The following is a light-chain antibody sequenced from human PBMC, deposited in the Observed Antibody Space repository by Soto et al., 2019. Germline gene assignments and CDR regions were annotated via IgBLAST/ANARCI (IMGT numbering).Light chain of an antibody. CDR2: DTS. CDR1: QSVSTY. Sequence: DIVLTQSPATLSLSPGEGATLSCRASQSVSTYLAWHQQRPGQAPRLLIYDTSNRAPGTPARFSGSGSERDFTLTISSLEPEDFAIYYCKQRSSWPLTFVGGTKVEI. J-gene: IGKJ4*01. CDR3: KQRSSWPLT. V-gene: IGKV3-11*02.